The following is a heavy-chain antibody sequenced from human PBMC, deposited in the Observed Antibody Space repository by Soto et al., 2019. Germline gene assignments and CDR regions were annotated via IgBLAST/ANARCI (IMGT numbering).Heavy chain of an antibody. V-gene: IGHV3-23*01. CDR3: AKSLNINWKNWFDP. Sequence: EVQILESGGGLVQPGGSLRLSGAASGFTFGTFAMNWVRQAPGKGRGGVSVISGSDGRTYYADSVKGRFTISRDNSKNTLYLDMNSLRAEDTAVYYCAKSLNINWKNWFDPWGQGTLVTVSS. J-gene: IGHJ5*02. CDR1: GFTFGTFA. CDR2: ISGSDGRT. D-gene: IGHD1-1*01.